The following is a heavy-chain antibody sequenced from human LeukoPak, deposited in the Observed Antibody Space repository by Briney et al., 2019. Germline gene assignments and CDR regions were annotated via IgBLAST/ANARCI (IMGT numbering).Heavy chain of an antibody. J-gene: IGHJ6*03. CDR2: IRYDGSNK. D-gene: IGHD6-19*01. Sequence: GRSLRLSCAASGFTFSSYVMHWVRQAPGKGLEWVAFIRYDGSNKYYADSVKGRFTISRDNSKNTLYLQMNSLRAEDTAVYYCAKGLFSIAVAGTDYYMDVWGKGTTVTISS. CDR3: AKGLFSIAVAGTDYYMDV. CDR1: GFTFSSYV. V-gene: IGHV3-30*02.